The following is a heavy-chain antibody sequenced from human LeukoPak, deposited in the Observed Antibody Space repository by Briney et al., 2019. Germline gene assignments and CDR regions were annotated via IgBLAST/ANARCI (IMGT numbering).Heavy chain of an antibody. CDR3: ARGHSSSWWNFQH. CDR1: GGSISSYY. V-gene: IGHV4-4*09. J-gene: IGHJ1*01. CDR2: IFTSGST. D-gene: IGHD6-13*01. Sequence: SETLSLTCTVSGGSISSYYWSWIRQPPGKGLEWIGYIFTSGSTNYNPSLKSRVTISVDTSKNQFSLKLSSVTAADTAVYYCARGHSSSWWNFQHWGQGTLVTVSS.